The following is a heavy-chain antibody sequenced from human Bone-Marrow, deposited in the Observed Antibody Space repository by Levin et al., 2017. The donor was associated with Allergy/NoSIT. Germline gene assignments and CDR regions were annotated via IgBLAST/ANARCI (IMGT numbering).Heavy chain of an antibody. CDR2: ISSSSSYT. CDR3: ARVRRIAVATSSYYMDV. V-gene: IGHV3-11*05. CDR1: GFTFSDSY. Sequence: LSLTCAASGFTFSDSYMSWIRQAPGKGLEWVSYISSSSSYTNYADSVKGRFTISRDNAKNSLYLQMNSLRAEDTAVYYCARVRRIAVATSSYYMDVWGKGTTVTVSS. D-gene: IGHD6-19*01. J-gene: IGHJ6*03.